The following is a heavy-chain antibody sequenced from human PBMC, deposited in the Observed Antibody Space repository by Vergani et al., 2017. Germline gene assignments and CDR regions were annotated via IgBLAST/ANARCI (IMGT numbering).Heavy chain of an antibody. CDR3: ARDRHDRHGYPGPFDS. V-gene: IGHV1-69*13. D-gene: IGHD3-22*01. CDR2: IIPKFGTA. Sequence: QVQLVQSGAEVKKPGSSVKVSCRASGGAFNTYDISWVRQAPGQGLEWMGRIIPKFGTANYAEGFRGRVIITADESTDTAHMELSSLISEDTAVYYCARDRHDRHGYPGPFDSWGQGSQVTVSS. J-gene: IGHJ4*02. CDR1: GGAFNTYD.